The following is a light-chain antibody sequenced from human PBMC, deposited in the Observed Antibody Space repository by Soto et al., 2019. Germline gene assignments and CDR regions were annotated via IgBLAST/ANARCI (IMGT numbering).Light chain of an antibody. Sequence: EIVMTQSPATLSVSPVERATLSCMASQGVSSNLAWYQQKPGQAPRLLIYGASTRATGIPARFSGSGSGTEFTLTISSLQSEDFAVYYCQQYDNWPETFGQGTKVDNK. CDR2: GAS. CDR1: QGVSSN. V-gene: IGKV3-15*01. CDR3: QQYDNWPET. J-gene: IGKJ1*01.